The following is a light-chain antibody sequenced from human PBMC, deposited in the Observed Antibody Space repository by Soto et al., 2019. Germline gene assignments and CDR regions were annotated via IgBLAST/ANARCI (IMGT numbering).Light chain of an antibody. Sequence: QSVLTQPPSASGTPRQRVTISCSGSSSNIGSNYVYWYQQLPGTAPKLLIYRNKQGPSGVSDRFSGSKSGTSASLAISGLRSDDESDYYCTAWDDSLSAWVFGGGPKLT. J-gene: IGLJ3*02. CDR2: RNK. CDR1: SSNIGSNY. V-gene: IGLV1-47*01. CDR3: TAWDDSLSAWV.